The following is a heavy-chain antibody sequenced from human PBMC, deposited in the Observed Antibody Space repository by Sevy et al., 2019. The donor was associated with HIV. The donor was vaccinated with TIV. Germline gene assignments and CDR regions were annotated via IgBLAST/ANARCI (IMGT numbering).Heavy chain of an antibody. CDR3: AREGKEGAASDDAFDI. CDR2: ISSSSSTI. J-gene: IGHJ3*02. Sequence: GGSLRLSCAASGFTFSSYSMNWVRQAPGKGLEWVSYISSSSSTIYYADSVKVRFTISRDNAKNSLYLQMNSLRDEDTAVYDSAREGKEGAASDDAFDIWGQGTMVTVSS. V-gene: IGHV3-48*02. CDR1: GFTFSSYS. D-gene: IGHD6-13*01.